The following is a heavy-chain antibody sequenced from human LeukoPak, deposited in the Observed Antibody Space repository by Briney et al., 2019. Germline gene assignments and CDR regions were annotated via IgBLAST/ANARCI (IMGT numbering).Heavy chain of an antibody. CDR2: ISSSSSYI. CDR3: AREARVAAGWNWFDP. J-gene: IGHJ5*02. Sequence: PGGSLRLSCAASGFTFSSYSMNWVRQAPGKRLEWVSSISSSSSYIYYADSVKGRFTISRDNAKNSLYLQMNSLRAEDTAVYYCAREARVAAGWNWFDPWGQGTLVTVSS. D-gene: IGHD6-13*01. CDR1: GFTFSSYS. V-gene: IGHV3-21*01.